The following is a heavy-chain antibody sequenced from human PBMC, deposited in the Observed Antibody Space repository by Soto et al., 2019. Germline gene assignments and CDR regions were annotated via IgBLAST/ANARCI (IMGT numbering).Heavy chain of an antibody. CDR3: TRGPRPTSAGIGAY. D-gene: IGHD6-19*01. J-gene: IGHJ4*02. CDR2: IYNDGTYS. V-gene: IGHV3-74*01. CDR1: GFIFKMYW. Sequence: GGSLRLSCAASGFIFKMYWMHWVRQSPGKGLVWISRIYNDGTYSDYADSVRGRFTISRDNVNDTLYLQMNNLRAEDSGLYYCTRGPRPTSAGIGAYWGQGTQVTVSS.